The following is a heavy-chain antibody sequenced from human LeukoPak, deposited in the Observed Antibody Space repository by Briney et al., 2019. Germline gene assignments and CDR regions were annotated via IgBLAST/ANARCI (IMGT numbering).Heavy chain of an antibody. CDR1: GFMFSDYA. V-gene: IGHV3-64*01. CDR3: ARDRAYGSRGWFFDYSDY. CDR2: ISTDGSST. D-gene: IGHD6-19*01. J-gene: IGHJ4*02. Sequence: QAGGSLRLSCVASGFMFSDYAMHWVRQAPGKGLEYVSAISTDGSSTFHANSVKGRFTISRDNSKNTLYLQMGSLRAEDMAVYYCARDRAYGSRGWFFDYSDYWGQGTLVTVSS.